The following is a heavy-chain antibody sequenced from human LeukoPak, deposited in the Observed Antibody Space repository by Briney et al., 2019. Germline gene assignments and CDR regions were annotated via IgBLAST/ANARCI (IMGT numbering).Heavy chain of an antibody. CDR3: ARDPTTVTKGFDV. Sequence: SETLSLTCTVSGGSISSHYWTWIRHPPGKGLEWIGYISSIGSTNYNPSLKSRVTITVDTSKKQFPLKMTSVTAADTAVYYCARDPTTVTKGFDVWGQGTMVTVSS. D-gene: IGHD4-17*01. CDR1: GGSISSHY. CDR2: ISSIGST. V-gene: IGHV4-59*11. J-gene: IGHJ3*01.